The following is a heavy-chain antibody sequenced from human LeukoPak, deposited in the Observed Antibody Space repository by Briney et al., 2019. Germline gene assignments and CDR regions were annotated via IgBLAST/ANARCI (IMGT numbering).Heavy chain of an antibody. V-gene: IGHV4-34*01. CDR3: ARVGPDITSWHY. Sequence: SETLSLTCTVSGGSISTYYWSWIRHPPGKGLEWIGEINHSGSTNYNPSLKSRVTISVDTSKNRFSLNLRSVTAADTAVYYCARVGPDITSWHYWGQGTLVTVSS. D-gene: IGHD2-2*01. CDR1: GGSISTYY. J-gene: IGHJ4*02. CDR2: INHSGST.